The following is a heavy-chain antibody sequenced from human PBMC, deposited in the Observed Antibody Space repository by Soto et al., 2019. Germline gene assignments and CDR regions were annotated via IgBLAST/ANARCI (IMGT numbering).Heavy chain of an antibody. Sequence: GGSLRLSCTTSGFTFGDYAMSWFSQTPGKGLEWVGFVRTYAYGETTEYAASVKGRFTVGRDNSRSTAYLHMSSLKTEDTGVYFCSRDCPCGLGYCTNGACFPNDFWGQGTLVTVSS. CDR2: VRTYAYGETT. CDR1: GFTFGDYA. CDR3: SRDCPCGLGYCTNGACFPNDF. V-gene: IGHV3-49*03. D-gene: IGHD2-8*01. J-gene: IGHJ4*02.